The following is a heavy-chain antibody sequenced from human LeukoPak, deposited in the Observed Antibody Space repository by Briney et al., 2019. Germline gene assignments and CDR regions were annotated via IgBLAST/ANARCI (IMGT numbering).Heavy chain of an antibody. D-gene: IGHD3-9*01. V-gene: IGHV4-59*08. Sequence: SETLSLTCTVSGGSISSYYWSWIRQPPGKGLEWIGYIYYRGSTNYNPSLKSRVTISVDTSKNQFSLKLSSVTAADTAVYYCARAQHYDILTGYYTADYYYGMDVWGQGTTVTVSS. CDR1: GGSISSYY. CDR3: ARAQHYDILTGYYTADYYYGMDV. J-gene: IGHJ6*02. CDR2: IYYRGST.